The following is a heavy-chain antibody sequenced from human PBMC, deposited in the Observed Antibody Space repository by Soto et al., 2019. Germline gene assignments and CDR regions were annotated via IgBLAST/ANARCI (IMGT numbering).Heavy chain of an antibody. Sequence: LRLSCAASGFTFSSYGMHWVRQAPGKGLEWVAVIWYDGSNKYYADSVKGRFTISRDNSKNTLNLQINSLRAEDTAVYYCARDLLAYCGGDCIAMDVWGQGTTVTVSS. CDR3: ARDLLAYCGGDCIAMDV. CDR1: GFTFSSYG. J-gene: IGHJ6*02. V-gene: IGHV3-33*01. CDR2: IWYDGSNK. D-gene: IGHD2-21*02.